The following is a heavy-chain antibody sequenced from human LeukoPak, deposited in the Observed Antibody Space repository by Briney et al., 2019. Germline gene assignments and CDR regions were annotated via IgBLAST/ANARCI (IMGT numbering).Heavy chain of an antibody. CDR1: GFTFSSYG. CDR2: ISSSSSTI. V-gene: IGHV3-48*01. J-gene: IGHJ4*02. Sequence: PGGSLRLSCAASGFTFSSYGMNWVRQAPGKGLEWVSYISSSSSTIYYADSVKGRFTISRDNSKNTLYLQMNSLRAEDTALYYCAKGEVVATIFHNQGPYFDYWGQGTLVTVSS. CDR3: AKGEVVATIFHNQGPYFDY. D-gene: IGHD5-12*01.